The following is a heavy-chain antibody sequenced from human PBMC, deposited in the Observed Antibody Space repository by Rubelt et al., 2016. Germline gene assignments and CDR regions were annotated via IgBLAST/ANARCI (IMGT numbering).Heavy chain of an antibody. CDR1: GFTFSSYS. CDR3: ARDLDYYGSGSYLY. D-gene: IGHD3-10*01. CDR2: ISSSSSTI. Sequence: RLSCAASGFTFSSYSMNWVRQAPGKGLEWVSYISSSSSTIYYADSVKGRFTISRDNAKNSLYLQMNSLRAEDTAVYYCARDLDYYGSGSYLYWGQGTLVTVSS. J-gene: IGHJ4*02. V-gene: IGHV3-48*01.